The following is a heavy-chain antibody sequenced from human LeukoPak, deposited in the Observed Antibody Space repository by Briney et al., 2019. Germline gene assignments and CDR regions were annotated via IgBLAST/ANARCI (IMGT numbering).Heavy chain of an antibody. Sequence: PGRSLRLSCVASGFTFSSYAMHWVRQAPGKGLEWVALISYDGRNTYYADSVKGRFTISRDNSKNTLYLQMNSLRGEDTAVYYCARVVMKLVVSHIDSWGQGTLVTVSS. CDR2: ISYDGRNT. D-gene: IGHD3-16*01. V-gene: IGHV3-30*04. J-gene: IGHJ4*02. CDR3: ARVVMKLVVSHIDS. CDR1: GFTFSSYA.